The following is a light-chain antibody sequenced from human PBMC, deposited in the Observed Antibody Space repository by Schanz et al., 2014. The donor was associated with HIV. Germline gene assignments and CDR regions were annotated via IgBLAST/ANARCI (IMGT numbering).Light chain of an antibody. J-gene: IGLJ2*01. Sequence: QPVLTHSPSSSASLGASVKLTCTLSSGHSTYAVAWHQQQPEKGPRYLMNLNSDGSHNKGDGIPDRFSGSSSGAERYLTNSSLQSEDEADYYCQTWDTRTHVLFGGGTKLTVL. CDR2: LNSDGSH. CDR3: QTWDTRTHVL. V-gene: IGLV4-69*01. CDR1: SGHSTYA.